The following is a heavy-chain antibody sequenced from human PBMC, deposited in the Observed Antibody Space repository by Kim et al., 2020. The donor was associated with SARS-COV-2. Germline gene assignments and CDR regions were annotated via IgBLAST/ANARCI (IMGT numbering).Heavy chain of an antibody. V-gene: IGHV3-13*04. Sequence: GGSLRLSCAASGFTFSSYDMHWVRQATGKGLEWVSAIGTAGDTYYPGSVKGRFTISRENAKNSLYLQMNSLRAGDTAVYYCARGANWNSDGDYGMDVWGQGTTVTVSS. D-gene: IGHD1-7*01. CDR2: IGTAGDT. CDR1: GFTFSSYD. CDR3: ARGANWNSDGDYGMDV. J-gene: IGHJ6*02.